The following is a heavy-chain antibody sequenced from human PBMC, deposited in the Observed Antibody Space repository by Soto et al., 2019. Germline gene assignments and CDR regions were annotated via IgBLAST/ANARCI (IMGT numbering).Heavy chain of an antibody. Sequence: GGSLRLSCAASGFTFSNAWMSWVRQAPGKGLEWVSAISGSGGSTYYADSVKGRFTITRDKSKNTQYQQINSLRVEDTVVYYCAKEEDNYYYYMDVWGKGTTFTVSS. CDR1: GFTFSNAW. J-gene: IGHJ6*03. V-gene: IGHV3-23*01. CDR2: ISGSGGST. CDR3: AKEEDNYYYYMDV.